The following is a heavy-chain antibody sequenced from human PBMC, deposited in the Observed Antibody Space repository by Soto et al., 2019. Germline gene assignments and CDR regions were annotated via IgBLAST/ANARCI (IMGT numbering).Heavy chain of an antibody. J-gene: IGHJ5*02. V-gene: IGHV2-5*02. CDR3: AHREVSNGAWFGT. D-gene: IGHD7-27*01. CDR1: GFSLTTNGVG. CDR2: IYWDDDE. Sequence: QITLEESGPTLVKPTQPLTLTCTFSGFSLTTNGVGVGWFRQPPGKALEWLALIYWDDDERYSPSLRSRLTITKDTSKNQVVLTMTNTDPVDTGTYFCAHREVSNGAWFGTWGQGTLVTVSS.